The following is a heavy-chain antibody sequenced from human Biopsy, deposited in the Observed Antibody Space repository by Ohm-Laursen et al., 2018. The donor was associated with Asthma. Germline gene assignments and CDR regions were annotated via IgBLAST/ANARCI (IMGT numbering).Heavy chain of an antibody. CDR3: ARCQVGYSSGWSLLLKKIYYSGMDV. CDR2: IMTVFGTT. CDR1: GGTFSNFA. Sequence: SSVKVSCNAPGGTFSNFAISWVRQAPGQGLEWLGGIMTVFGTTNYAQKFQGRVTITADESTSTAYMEVTSLRSEDTAIYYCARCQVGYSSGWSLLLKKIYYSGMDVWGRGTAVTVSS. J-gene: IGHJ6*02. V-gene: IGHV1-69*01. D-gene: IGHD6-19*01.